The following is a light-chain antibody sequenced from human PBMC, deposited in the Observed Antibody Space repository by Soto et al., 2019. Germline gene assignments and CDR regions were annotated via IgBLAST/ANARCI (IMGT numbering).Light chain of an antibody. J-gene: IGKJ1*01. CDR1: RSVYSNY. CDR3: QQYGRSPRT. CDR2: GAS. V-gene: IGKV3-20*01. Sequence: ETVLTQSPGTLSLSPGERATLSCRASRSVYSNYLAWYQQKPGQAPRLLIYGASRRATGIPDRFSGSGSGTAFTLTINRLEPEDSAMYYCQQYGRSPRTFGQGTKVEIK.